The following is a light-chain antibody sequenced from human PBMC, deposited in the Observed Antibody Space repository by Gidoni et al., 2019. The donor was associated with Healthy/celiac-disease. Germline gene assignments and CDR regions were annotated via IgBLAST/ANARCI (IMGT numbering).Light chain of an antibody. J-gene: IGKJ4*01. CDR3: QQRSNWPLT. CDR2: AAS. CDR1: QTVSSY. Sequence: EFVLTQSPATLSLSPGERATLYCRASQTVSSYLAWYQPKPGQAPRLLIYAASNRATGIPASFSGSVSGTDFTLTISSLEPEDFAVYYFQQRSNWPLTFGGWTKVEI. V-gene: IGKV3-11*01.